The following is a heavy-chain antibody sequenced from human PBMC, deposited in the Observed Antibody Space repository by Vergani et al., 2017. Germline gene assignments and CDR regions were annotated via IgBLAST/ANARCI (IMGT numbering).Heavy chain of an antibody. J-gene: IGHJ5*01. V-gene: IGHV3-23*01. D-gene: IGHD3-10*01. Sequence: EVQLLESGGDLVQPGGSLRLSCAASGFSFTTYAMSWVRQAPGKGLEWVSTITNNGDYTRYGDAVKGRFTITSDNSKSTLYLKMKSLRAEGTAIYYCAKGGWNYCFDSWGQGTLVIVS. CDR3: AKGGWNYCFDS. CDR2: ITNNGDYT. CDR1: GFSFTTYA.